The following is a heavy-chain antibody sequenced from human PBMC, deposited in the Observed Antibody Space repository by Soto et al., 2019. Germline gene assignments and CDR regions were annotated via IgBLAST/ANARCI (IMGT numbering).Heavy chain of an antibody. CDR2: ISYDGSNK. CDR1: GFTFSSYG. CDR3: AKGGEAVADY. Sequence: QVQLVESGGGVVQPGRSLRLSCAASGFTFSSYGMHWVRQAPGKGLEWVAVISYDGSNKYYAGSVKGRFTISRDNSKNTLYLQMNSLRAEDTAVYYCAKGGEAVADYWGQGTLVTVSS. J-gene: IGHJ4*02. V-gene: IGHV3-30*18. D-gene: IGHD6-19*01.